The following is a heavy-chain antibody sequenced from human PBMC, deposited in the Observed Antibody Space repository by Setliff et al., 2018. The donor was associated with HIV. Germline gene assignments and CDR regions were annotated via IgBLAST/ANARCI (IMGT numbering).Heavy chain of an antibody. V-gene: IGHV5-51*01. CDR1: GYNFVDYS. Sequence: GESLKISCQGSGYNFVDYSIAWVRQVPGKVLEWMGIIYPVDSETRYSPSFQGQVTISADKSINTAYLQWTTLKASDGAMYYCARPRGNDYAGSGFDNWGQGTLVTVSS. J-gene: IGHJ4*02. D-gene: IGHD2-2*01. CDR3: ARPRGNDYAGSGFDN. CDR2: IYPVDSET.